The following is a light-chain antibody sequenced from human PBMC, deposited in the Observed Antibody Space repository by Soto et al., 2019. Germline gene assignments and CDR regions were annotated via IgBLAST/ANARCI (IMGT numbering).Light chain of an antibody. CDR1: QSVSSSF. CDR3: QQYDSSPWT. CDR2: GAS. Sequence: EIVLTQSPGTLSLSPGERATLSCRASQSVSSSFLAWYQQKPGQAPSLLIYGASSRATGIPDRFSGSGSGTDFTRTISRLEPEDFAVYYCQQYDSSPWTFGQGTKVEIK. J-gene: IGKJ1*01. V-gene: IGKV3-20*01.